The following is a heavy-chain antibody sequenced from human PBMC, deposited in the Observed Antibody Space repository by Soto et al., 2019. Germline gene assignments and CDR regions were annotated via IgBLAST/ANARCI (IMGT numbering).Heavy chain of an antibody. CDR3: ARDSRVTTDDYYYYMDV. CDR2: IYYSGTT. V-gene: IGHV4-31*03. D-gene: IGHD4-17*01. Sequence: QLQLQESGPGLVKPSQTLSLTCTVSGGSISRGDHYWSWIRQHPGKGLEWIGCIYYSGTTYYNPSLKSRITISVDTSKNQFSLTLTSVAAADTAVYYCARDSRVTTDDYYYYMDVWGKGTTVTVSS. CDR1: GGSISRGDHY. J-gene: IGHJ6*03.